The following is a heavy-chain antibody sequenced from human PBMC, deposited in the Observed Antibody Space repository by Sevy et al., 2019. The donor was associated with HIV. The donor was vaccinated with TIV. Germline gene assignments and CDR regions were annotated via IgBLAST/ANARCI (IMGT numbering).Heavy chain of an antibody. CDR2: INHSGNT. CDR1: GGSFSGYY. Sequence: SETLSLTCAVFGGSFSGYYWSFIRQPSGKGLEWIGEINHSGNTDYNPSLKSRITISVDTSKNQLSLTLRYVTAADTAVYYCARGPAARDFWSGYSHRWFDPWGQGTLVTVSS. V-gene: IGHV4-34*01. D-gene: IGHD3-3*01. CDR3: ARGPAARDFWSGYSHRWFDP. J-gene: IGHJ5*02.